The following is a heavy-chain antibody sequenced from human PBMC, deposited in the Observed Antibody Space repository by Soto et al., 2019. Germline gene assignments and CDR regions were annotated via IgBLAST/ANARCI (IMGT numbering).Heavy chain of an antibody. V-gene: IGHV1-2*02. CDR2: VNPNTGGT. CDR1: GYTFTAYY. Sequence: QAQLVQSGAEVKKPGASVKVSCKASGYTFTAYYIHWVRQAPGQGLEWMGWVNPNTGGTKYAQKFQGTVTMTRDTSISTAYMEVSRLRSGDTAVYYCARQLAYCAGDCYTEPIDYWGQGTLATVSS. CDR3: ARQLAYCAGDCYTEPIDY. D-gene: IGHD2-21*02. J-gene: IGHJ4*02.